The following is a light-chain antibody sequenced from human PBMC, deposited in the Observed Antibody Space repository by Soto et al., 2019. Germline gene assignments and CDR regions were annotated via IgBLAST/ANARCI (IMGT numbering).Light chain of an antibody. J-gene: IGKJ1*01. CDR1: QSISIW. CDR2: TTS. V-gene: IGKV1-5*03. Sequence: DIHMTQSPSTLSASVGDRVTITCRASQSISIWLAWYQQKPGKAPNLLIYTTSSLETGVPSRFSGSGSGTEFTLTISSLQPDDFATYYCQHWNDYSWTFGQGTKVEVK. CDR3: QHWNDYSWT.